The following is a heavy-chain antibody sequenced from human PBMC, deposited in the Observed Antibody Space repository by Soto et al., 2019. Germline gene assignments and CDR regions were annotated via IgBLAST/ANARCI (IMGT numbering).Heavy chain of an antibody. CDR2: IYPRDSDS. CDR1: GYNFSNYW. CDR3: ARSGDPFDY. Sequence: PGESLKISCEGSGYNFSNYWIGWVRQMPGKGLEWMGIIYPRDSDSRYSPSLQGQVTFSADKSISTAYLHWNSLKASDTATYYCARSGDPFDYWGQGTLVTVSS. V-gene: IGHV5-51*01. J-gene: IGHJ4*02.